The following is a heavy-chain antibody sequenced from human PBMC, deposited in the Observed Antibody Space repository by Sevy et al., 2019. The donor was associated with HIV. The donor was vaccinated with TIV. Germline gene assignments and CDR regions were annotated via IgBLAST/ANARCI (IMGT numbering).Heavy chain of an antibody. Sequence: GESLKISCKGSGYIFKNYWIGWVRQVPGKGLEWMGIFYPGNSDVRYSPSFQGHVTISADRSISAACLQWRSLKASDTAMYFCARGLYYYDSSGYSDAFDIWGQGTMVTVSS. V-gene: IGHV5-51*01. CDR2: FYPGNSDV. J-gene: IGHJ3*02. CDR3: ARGLYYYDSSGYSDAFDI. D-gene: IGHD3-22*01. CDR1: GYIFKNYW.